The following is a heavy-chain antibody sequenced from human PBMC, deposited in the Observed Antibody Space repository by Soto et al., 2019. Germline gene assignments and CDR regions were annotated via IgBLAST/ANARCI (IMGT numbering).Heavy chain of an antibody. J-gene: IGHJ4*02. D-gene: IGHD6-13*01. CDR2: IYHSGST. CDR1: GGSISSGGYS. Sequence: SETLSLTCAVSGGSISSGGYSWSWIRQPPGKGLEWIGYIYHSGSTYYNPSLKSRVTISVDRSKNQFSLKLSSVTAEDTAVYYCAKCKAAAGIDYWGQGTLVTVSS. CDR3: AKCKAAAGIDY. V-gene: IGHV4-30-2*01.